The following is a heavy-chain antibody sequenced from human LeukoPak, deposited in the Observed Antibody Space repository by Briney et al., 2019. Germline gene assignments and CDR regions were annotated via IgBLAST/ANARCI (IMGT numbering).Heavy chain of an antibody. D-gene: IGHD6-13*01. Sequence: GGSLRLSCAASGFTFSSYALSWVRQAPGKGLEWVSVISGGGHNTYYADSVKGRFTISRDNSKNTLYLQMNSLRAEDTALYCCAKDRSSWYYPFDYWGQGTLVTVSS. CDR1: GFTFSSYA. V-gene: IGHV3-23*01. CDR2: ISGGGHNT. CDR3: AKDRSSWYYPFDY. J-gene: IGHJ4*02.